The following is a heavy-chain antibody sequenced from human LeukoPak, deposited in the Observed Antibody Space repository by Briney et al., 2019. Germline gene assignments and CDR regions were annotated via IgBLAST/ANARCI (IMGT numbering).Heavy chain of an antibody. D-gene: IGHD1-7*01. CDR2: INHSGST. CDR3: ARGVAGTTFLSDY. V-gene: IGHV4-34*01. CDR1: GWSFSGCY. J-gene: IGHJ4*02. Sequence: PSETLSLTCAVYGWSFSGCYWSWIRQPPGKGLEWIGEINHSGSTNYNPSLKSRVTISVDTSKNQFSLKLSSVTAADTAVYYCARGVAGTTFLSDYWGQGTLVTVSS.